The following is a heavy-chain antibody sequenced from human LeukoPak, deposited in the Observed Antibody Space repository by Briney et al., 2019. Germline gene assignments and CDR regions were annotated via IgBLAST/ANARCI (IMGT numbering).Heavy chain of an antibody. CDR3: GKPLGAAAGTDIDY. V-gene: IGHV3-23*01. Sequence: GGSRRLSCAASGFTFSSDAMSWVRQAPGKGLQWVSAISGSGTATYYADSVKGRFTISRDNSKNTLYLQMNSLRAEDTAVYYCGKPLGAAAGTDIDYWGQGTLVTVSS. CDR1: GFTFSSDA. J-gene: IGHJ4*02. D-gene: IGHD6-13*01. CDR2: ISGSGTAT.